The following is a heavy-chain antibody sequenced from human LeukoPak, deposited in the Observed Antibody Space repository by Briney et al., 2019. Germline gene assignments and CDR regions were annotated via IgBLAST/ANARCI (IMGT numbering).Heavy chain of an antibody. D-gene: IGHD6-19*01. CDR1: GFTFNSYA. J-gene: IGHJ4*02. CDR3: AKDRKYGIGWPAFDD. Sequence: PGGTLRLSCTASGFTFNSYAMSWVRQVPGKGLEWVSYISGGGENTYHADSVKGRFTISRDNSKNTLFLQMNSLRAEDTAIYYCAKDRKYGIGWPAFDDWGQGTLVTVSS. V-gene: IGHV3-23*01. CDR2: ISGGGENT.